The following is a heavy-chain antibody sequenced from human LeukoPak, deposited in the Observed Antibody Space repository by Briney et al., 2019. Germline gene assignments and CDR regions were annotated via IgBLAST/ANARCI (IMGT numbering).Heavy chain of an antibody. CDR1: GFTFSSYD. CDR3: ARDQGQGAFDI. CDR2: IGTAGDT. J-gene: IGHJ3*02. V-gene: IGHV3-13*01. Sequence: GGSLRLSCAASGFTFSSYDMHWVRQATGKGLEWVSAIGTAGDTYYPGSVKGRFTISRENAKNSLYLQMNSLRAGDTAVYYCARDQGQGAFDIWGQGTMVTVSP.